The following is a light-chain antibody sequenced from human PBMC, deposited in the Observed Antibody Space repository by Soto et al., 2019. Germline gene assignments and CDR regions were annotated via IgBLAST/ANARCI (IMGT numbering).Light chain of an antibody. J-gene: IGLJ3*02. CDR3: AAWYDSLSGLV. Sequence: QSVLTQPASASGSPGQRVTISCSGSNSDIGSNTVNWYQQLQATAPKLLISCHNQRPSGVPDRFSGSKSGTSASLAISGLQSADEADYYCAAWYDSLSGLVFGGGTKVTVL. V-gene: IGLV1-44*01. CDR1: NSDIGSNT. CDR2: CHN.